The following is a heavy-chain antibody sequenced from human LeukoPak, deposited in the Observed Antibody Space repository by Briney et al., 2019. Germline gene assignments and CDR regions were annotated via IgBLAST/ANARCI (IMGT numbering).Heavy chain of an antibody. CDR2: FDPEDGET. CDR1: GYTLTELS. J-gene: IGHJ4*02. V-gene: IGHV1-24*01. CDR3: ATLLYGSGSYYNVDYFDY. D-gene: IGHD3-10*01. Sequence: ASVKVSCKVSGYTLTELSMHWVRQAPGKGLEWMGGFDPEDGETIYAQKFQGRVTMTEDTSTDTAYMELSSLRSEDTAVYYCATLLYGSGSYYNVDYFDYWGQGTLVTVSS.